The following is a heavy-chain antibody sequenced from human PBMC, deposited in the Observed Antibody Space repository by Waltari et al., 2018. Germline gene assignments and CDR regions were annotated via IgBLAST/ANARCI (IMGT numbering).Heavy chain of an antibody. CDR2: MSARAATT. J-gene: IGHJ4*02. V-gene: IGHV3-23*01. D-gene: IGHD2-15*01. Sequence: EVQLLESGGRLVQPRGSLRLSCAASGFTFSDHAMTWVRQAPGKGLGWVAGMSARAATTWHADSVKGRFTISRDNARNTLYLQMDSLRAEDTAVYFCARYCTASCYHGLDYWGRGTLVTASS. CDR3: ARYCTASCYHGLDY. CDR1: GFTFSDHA.